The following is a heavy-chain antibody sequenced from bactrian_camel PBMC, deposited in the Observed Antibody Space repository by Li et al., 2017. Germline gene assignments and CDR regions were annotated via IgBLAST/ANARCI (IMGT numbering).Heavy chain of an antibody. Sequence: HVQLVESGGGSVQAGGSLRLSCAASGYTYNRNCMAWFRQAPGKEREGVARIATGSGNTYYADSVKGRFTISTDNAKNTLYLQMNNLKVEDTAMYYCAADGVNLQLARGYNYWGQGTQVTVS. D-gene: IGHD6*01. CDR3: AADGVNLQLARGYNY. CDR1: GYTYNRNC. J-gene: IGHJ4*01. CDR2: IATGSGNT. V-gene: IGHV3S1*01.